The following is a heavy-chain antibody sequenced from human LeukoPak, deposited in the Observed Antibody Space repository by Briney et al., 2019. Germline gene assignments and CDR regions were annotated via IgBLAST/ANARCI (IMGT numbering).Heavy chain of an antibody. CDR3: ARDGVGSYGFDY. CDR2: IYDSGST. CDR1: GGSIRSSYYY. D-gene: IGHD5-18*01. Sequence: PSETLSLTCTVSGGSIRSSYYYWGWIRQPPGKGLEWIGSIYDSGSTYYNPSLKSRVTISVDTSKNQFSLKLSSVTAADTAVYYCARDGVGSYGFDYWGQGTLVTVSS. J-gene: IGHJ4*02. V-gene: IGHV4-39*07.